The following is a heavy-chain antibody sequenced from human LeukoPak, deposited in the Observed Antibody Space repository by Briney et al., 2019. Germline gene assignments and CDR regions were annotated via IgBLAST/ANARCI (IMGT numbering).Heavy chain of an antibody. CDR2: INSRVSGE. CDR3: AREGSIVPHQDLDY. Sequence: GGSLRLSCAASGFTFITYTMNWVRQAPGKGLEWISSINSRVSGEYYADSVKGRFTISRDNAKNSLYLQMNSLRAEDTAVYYCAREGSIVPHQDLDYWGQGTLVTVSS. D-gene: IGHD2-8*01. V-gene: IGHV3-21*01. J-gene: IGHJ4*02. CDR1: GFTFITYT.